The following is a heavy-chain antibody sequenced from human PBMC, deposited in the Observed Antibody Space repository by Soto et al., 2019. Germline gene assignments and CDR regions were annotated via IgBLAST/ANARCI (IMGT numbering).Heavy chain of an antibody. J-gene: IGHJ6*02. CDR3: AREGTTELQGNYYYYGMDV. V-gene: IGHV1-69*01. CDR1: GGTFSSYA. D-gene: IGHD1-7*01. Sequence: QVQLVQSGAEVKKPGSSVKVSCKASGGTFSSYAISWVRQAPGQGLEWMGGIIPIFGTANYAQKFQGRVTITADESTSTGYMELSSMRSEDTAVYYCAREGTTELQGNYYYYGMDVWGQGTTVTVSS. CDR2: IIPIFGTA.